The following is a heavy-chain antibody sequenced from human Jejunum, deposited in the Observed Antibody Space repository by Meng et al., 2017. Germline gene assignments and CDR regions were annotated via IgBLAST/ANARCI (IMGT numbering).Heavy chain of an antibody. V-gene: IGHV1-2*06. CDR2: INPRTGDT. J-gene: IGHJ4*02. CDR1: GYSLY. Sequence: QVQLVQSGAEVKKPGASVTVSCTASGYSLYIHWVRLRPGEGLEWMGRINPRTGDTKSAQSFQGRVTMTRDTSTSTFSMDLSSLTTDDSAVYFCARESADGGSFDFWGQGTLVTVSS. CDR3: ARESADGGSFDF. D-gene: IGHD2-15*01.